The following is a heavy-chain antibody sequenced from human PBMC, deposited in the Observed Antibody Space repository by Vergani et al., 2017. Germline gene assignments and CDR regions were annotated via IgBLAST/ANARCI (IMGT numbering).Heavy chain of an antibody. CDR3: ARDPSGSGWXLDY. D-gene: IGHD6-19*01. Sequence: QVQLVESGGGVVQPGRSLRLSCAASGFTFSSYAMHWVRQAPGKGLEWVAVISYDGSNKYYADSVKGRFTISRDNSKNTLYLQMNSLRAEDTAVYYCARDPSGSGWXLDYWGQGTLVTVSS. V-gene: IGHV3-30-3*01. CDR2: ISYDGSNK. J-gene: IGHJ4*02. CDR1: GFTFSSYA.